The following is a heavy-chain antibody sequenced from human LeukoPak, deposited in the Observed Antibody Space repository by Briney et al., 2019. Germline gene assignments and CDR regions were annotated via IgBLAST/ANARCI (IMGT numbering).Heavy chain of an antibody. J-gene: IGHJ3*02. Sequence: GGSLRLSCAASGFTFSSYAMSWVRQAPGKGLEWVSAISGSGGSTYYADSVKGRFTISRDNSKNTLYLQMNSLRAEGTAVYYXXKVLQWLARDALDIWGQGTMVTVSS. CDR2: ISGSGGST. D-gene: IGHD6-19*01. CDR3: XKVLQWLARDALDI. CDR1: GFTFSSYA. V-gene: IGHV3-23*01.